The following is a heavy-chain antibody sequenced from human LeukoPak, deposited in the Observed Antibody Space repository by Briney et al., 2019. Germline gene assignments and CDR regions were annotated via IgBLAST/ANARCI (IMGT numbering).Heavy chain of an antibody. V-gene: IGHV4-34*01. Sequence: SETLSLTCAVYGGSLSGYYWSWIRQPPGKGLEWIGEINHSGSTNYNPSLKSRVTISVDTSKNQFSLKLSSVTAADTAVYYCASLRRGGSYYYYYYMDVWGKGTTVTISS. CDR2: INHSGST. D-gene: IGHD1-26*01. CDR3: ASLRRGGSYYYYYYMDV. CDR1: GGSLSGYY. J-gene: IGHJ6*03.